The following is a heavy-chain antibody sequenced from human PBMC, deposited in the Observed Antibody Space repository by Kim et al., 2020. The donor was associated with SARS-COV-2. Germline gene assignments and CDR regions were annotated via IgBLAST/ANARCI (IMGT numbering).Heavy chain of an antibody. J-gene: IGHJ4*02. Sequence: TPSLRRRVTISLATSKNQFSLKLSSVTAADTAVYYCARDDFWSGYQFDYWGQGTLVTVSS. D-gene: IGHD3-3*01. CDR3: ARDDFWSGYQFDY. V-gene: IGHV4-34*01.